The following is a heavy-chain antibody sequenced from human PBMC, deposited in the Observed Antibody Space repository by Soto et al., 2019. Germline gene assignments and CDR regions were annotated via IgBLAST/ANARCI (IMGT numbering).Heavy chain of an antibody. CDR1: GGSSSGYY. CDR3: ARGYAGAWNYGNYYYGMDV. V-gene: IGHV4-34*01. J-gene: IGHJ6*02. CDR2: INHSGST. D-gene: IGHD1-7*01. Sequence: PSETRSLTCAVYGGSSSGYYWRWIRQPPGKWLEWIGEINHSGSTNYNPYLKRRVTISVDTSKNQFSLKLSSVTAADTAVYYCARGYAGAWNYGNYYYGMDVWCQGTTVT.